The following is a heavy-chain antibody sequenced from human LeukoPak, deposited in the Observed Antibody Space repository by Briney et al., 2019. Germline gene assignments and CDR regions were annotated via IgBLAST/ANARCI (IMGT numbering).Heavy chain of an antibody. V-gene: IGHV1-46*01. D-gene: IGHD6-13*01. CDR1: GYTFTGYY. Sequence: ASVKVSCKASGYTFTGYYMHWVRQAPGQGLEWMGIINPSGGSTSYAQKFQGRVTMTRDTSTSTVYMELSSLRSEDTAVYYCASEAAAGFPFDYWGQGTLVTVSS. CDR3: ASEAAAGFPFDY. CDR2: INPSGGST. J-gene: IGHJ4*02.